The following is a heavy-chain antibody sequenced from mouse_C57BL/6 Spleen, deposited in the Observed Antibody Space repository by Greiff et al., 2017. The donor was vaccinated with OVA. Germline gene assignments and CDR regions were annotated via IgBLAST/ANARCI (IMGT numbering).Heavy chain of an antibody. CDR3: ARGDCYGSSYDY. Sequence: QVQLKQPGAELVKPGASVKMSCKASGYTFTSYWITWVKQRPGQGLEWIGDIYPGSGSTNYNEKFKSKATLTVDTSSSTAYMQLSSLTSEDSAVYYCARGDCYGSSYDYWGQGTTLTVSS. CDR1: GYTFTSYW. D-gene: IGHD1-1*01. J-gene: IGHJ2*01. CDR2: IYPGSGST. V-gene: IGHV1-55*01.